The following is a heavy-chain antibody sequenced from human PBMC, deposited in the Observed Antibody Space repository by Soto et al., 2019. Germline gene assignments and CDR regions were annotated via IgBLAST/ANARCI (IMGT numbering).Heavy chain of an antibody. Sequence: GGSLRLSCAASGFTFSSYGMHWVRQAPGKGLEWVAVIWYDGSNKYYADSVKGRFTISRDNSKNTLYLQMNSLRAEDTAVYYCARGQWLATFDYWGQGTLVTVSS. CDR3: ARGQWLATFDY. J-gene: IGHJ4*02. CDR2: IWYDGSNK. V-gene: IGHV3-33*01. D-gene: IGHD6-19*01. CDR1: GFTFSSYG.